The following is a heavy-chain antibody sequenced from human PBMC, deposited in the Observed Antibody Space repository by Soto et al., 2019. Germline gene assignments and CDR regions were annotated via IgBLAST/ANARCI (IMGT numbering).Heavy chain of an antibody. CDR2: IYYGGST. D-gene: IGHD4-17*01. CDR1: GGSISSYY. J-gene: IGHJ6*02. Sequence: PSETLSLTCTVSGGSISSYYWSWIRQPPGKGLEWIGYIYYGGSTNYNPSLKSRVTISVDTSKNQFSLKLSSVTAADTAVYYCARDQRTTDANYYYGMDVWGQGTTVTVSS. CDR3: ARDQRTTDANYYYGMDV. V-gene: IGHV4-59*01.